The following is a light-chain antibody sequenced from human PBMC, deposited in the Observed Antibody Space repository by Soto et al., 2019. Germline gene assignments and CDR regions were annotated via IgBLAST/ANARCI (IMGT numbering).Light chain of an antibody. Sequence: DIQMTQSPSTLSASVGDSVTITCRASQSISSWLAWYQQKPGKAPKLLIYDASSLESGVPSRFSGSGSGTEFTLTISSLQPDDFATYYCKQYNSYPITVGKGTRLEIK. V-gene: IGKV1-5*01. J-gene: IGKJ5*01. CDR2: DAS. CDR3: KQYNSYPIT. CDR1: QSISSW.